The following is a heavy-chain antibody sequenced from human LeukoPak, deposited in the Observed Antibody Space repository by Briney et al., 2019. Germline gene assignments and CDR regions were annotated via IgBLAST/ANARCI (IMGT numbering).Heavy chain of an antibody. D-gene: IGHD6-13*01. V-gene: IGHV3-53*01. Sequence: PGGSLRLSCAASGFIFSNYGMSWVRQAPGKGLEWVSVIYSGGSTYYADSVKGRFTISRDNSKNTLYLQMNNLRAEDTAVYYCARGPIAAASPHYYYYMDVWGKGTTVTVSS. J-gene: IGHJ6*03. CDR3: ARGPIAAASPHYYYYMDV. CDR2: IYSGGST. CDR1: GFIFSNYG.